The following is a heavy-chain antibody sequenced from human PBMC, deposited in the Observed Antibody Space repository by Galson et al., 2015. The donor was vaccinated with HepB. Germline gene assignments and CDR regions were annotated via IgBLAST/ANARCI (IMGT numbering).Heavy chain of an antibody. CDR1: GDSVSSNSAA. CDR2: TYYRAKWYN. V-gene: IGHV6-1*01. D-gene: IGHD2-15*01. J-gene: IGHJ6*02. CDR3: ARVAGTIYYYGMYG. Sequence: CAISGDSVSSNSAAWYWIRQSPSRGLEWLGRTYYRAKWYNDYAVSVRGRITINPDTSKNQFSLHLNFVTPEDTAVYYCARVAGTIYYYGMYGWGQGTTVTVSS.